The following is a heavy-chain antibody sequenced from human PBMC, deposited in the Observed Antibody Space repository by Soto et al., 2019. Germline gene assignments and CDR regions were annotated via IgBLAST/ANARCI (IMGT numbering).Heavy chain of an antibody. J-gene: IGHJ4*02. CDR1: GGSISSGDYY. CDR2: IYYSRST. D-gene: IGHD3-22*01. V-gene: IGHV4-31*11. CDR3: ARSNDSSGYSFLGY. Sequence: QVQLQESGPGLVKPSQTLSLTCAVSGGSISSGDYYWSCLRQHPGKGREWTGNIYYSRSTYYNPSLKSRVTISVDASKNQFSLKLSSVTAADTAVYYCARSNDSSGYSFLGYWGQGTLVTVSS.